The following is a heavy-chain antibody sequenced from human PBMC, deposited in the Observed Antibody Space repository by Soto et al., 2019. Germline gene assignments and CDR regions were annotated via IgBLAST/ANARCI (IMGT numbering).Heavy chain of an antibody. CDR3: ARHSRPVLRFFEWSPYGMHV. CDR2: INPNSGGT. CDR1: GYSLTGYY. J-gene: IGHJ6*02. V-gene: IGHV1-2*04. Sequence: ASVKVSCKATGYSLTGYYMHWVRQAPGQGREWMGWINPNSGGTNCAQKFQGWVTMTRDTSISTAYMELSRLRSDDTAVYYCARHSRPVLRFFEWSPYGMHVWGQGPTVT. D-gene: IGHD3-3*01.